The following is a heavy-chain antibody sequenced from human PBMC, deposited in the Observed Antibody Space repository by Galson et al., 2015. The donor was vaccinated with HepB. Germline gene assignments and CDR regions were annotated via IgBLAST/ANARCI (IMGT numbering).Heavy chain of an antibody. D-gene: IGHD3-16*01. CDR3: AKALGGAPSI. V-gene: IGHV3-30*18. J-gene: IGHJ4*02. Sequence: SLRLSCAASGFAFSRNAMHWVRQAPGKGLEWVAIISFDGDVKHYADSVKGRFTISRDNSKNTLYLQMNSLRPDDTSVYYCAKALGGAPSIWGQGTLATVSS. CDR2: ISFDGDVK. CDR1: GFAFSRNA.